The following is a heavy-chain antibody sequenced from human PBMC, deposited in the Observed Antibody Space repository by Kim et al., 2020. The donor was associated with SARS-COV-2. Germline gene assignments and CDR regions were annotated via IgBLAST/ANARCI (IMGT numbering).Heavy chain of an antibody. V-gene: IGHV3-15*01. CDR2: IKSKTDGGTT. J-gene: IGHJ6*02. Sequence: GGSLRLSCAASGFTFSNAWMSWVRQAPGKGLEWVGRIKSKTDGGTTDYAAPVKGRFNISRDDSKNTLYLQKKSLKTEDTAVYYCTTLLRYFDWLAVKYYYYGMDVWGQGTTVTPSS. CDR1: GFTFSNAW. D-gene: IGHD3-9*01. CDR3: TTLLRYFDWLAVKYYYYGMDV.